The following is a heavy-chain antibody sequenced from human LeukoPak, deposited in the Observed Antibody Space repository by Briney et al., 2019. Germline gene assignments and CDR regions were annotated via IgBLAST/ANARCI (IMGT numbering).Heavy chain of an antibody. CDR1: GYTFTSYG. CDR3: ARDGLWFGELQDAFDI. Sequence: EASVKVSCKASGYTFTSYGISWVRQAPGQGLEWMGWISAYNGNTNYAQKLQGRVTMTTDTSTSTAYMELRSLRSDDTAVYYCARDGLWFGELQDAFDIWGQGTMVTVSS. V-gene: IGHV1-18*01. J-gene: IGHJ3*02. CDR2: ISAYNGNT. D-gene: IGHD3-10*01.